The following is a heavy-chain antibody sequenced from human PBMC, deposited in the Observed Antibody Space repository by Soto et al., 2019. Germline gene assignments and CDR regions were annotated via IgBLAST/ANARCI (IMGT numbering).Heavy chain of an antibody. Sequence: SSETLSLTCSVSGGSISSGGYYWSWIRQHPGKGLEYIGYIYYSGSTYYNPSLKSRVTTSVDTSKNQFSLKLSSVTAADTAVYYCVREVFGSGTGRFDPWGEGTLVTVSS. CDR1: GGSISSGGYY. CDR3: VREVFGSGTGRFDP. CDR2: IYYSGST. V-gene: IGHV4-31*03. D-gene: IGHD3-10*01. J-gene: IGHJ5*02.